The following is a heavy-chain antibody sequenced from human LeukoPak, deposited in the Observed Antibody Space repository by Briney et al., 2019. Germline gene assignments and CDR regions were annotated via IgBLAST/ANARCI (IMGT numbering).Heavy chain of an antibody. CDR3: AREKSCSSTSCYGYFDY. V-gene: IGHV1-69*13. D-gene: IGHD2-2*01. Sequence: SVKVSCKASGGTFSSYAISWVRQAPGQGLEWMGGIIPIFGTANYAQKFQGRVTITADESTSTAYMELSRLRSEDTAVYYCAREKSCSSTSCYGYFDYWGQGTLVTVPS. CDR1: GGTFSSYA. J-gene: IGHJ4*02. CDR2: IIPIFGTA.